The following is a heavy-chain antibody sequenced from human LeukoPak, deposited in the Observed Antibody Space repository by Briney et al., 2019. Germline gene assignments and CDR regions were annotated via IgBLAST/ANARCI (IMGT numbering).Heavy chain of an antibody. Sequence: SETLSLTCAVYGGSFSGYYWSWIRQPPGKGLEWIGEINHSGSTNYNPSLKSRVTISVDTSKNQFSLKLSSVTAADTAVYYCARGPAXYYDXXGYXWGQGTLVTVSS. CDR2: INHSGST. V-gene: IGHV4-34*01. CDR3: ARGPAXYYDXXGYX. CDR1: GGSFSGYY. J-gene: IGHJ4*02. D-gene: IGHD3-22*01.